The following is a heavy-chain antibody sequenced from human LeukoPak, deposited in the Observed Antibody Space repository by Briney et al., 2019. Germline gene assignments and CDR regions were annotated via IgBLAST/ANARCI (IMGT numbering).Heavy chain of an antibody. Sequence: GGSLRLSCAASGFTFSSYWMTWVRQAPGKGLEWVANIKQDGSEKYYVDSVKGRFTISRDNAKNSLYLQMNTLRAEDTAMYYCAKDAQPRSRWFDPWGQGTLVTVSS. CDR1: GFTFSSYW. CDR2: IKQDGSEK. D-gene: IGHD3-16*01. V-gene: IGHV3-7*03. J-gene: IGHJ5*02. CDR3: AKDAQPRSRWFDP.